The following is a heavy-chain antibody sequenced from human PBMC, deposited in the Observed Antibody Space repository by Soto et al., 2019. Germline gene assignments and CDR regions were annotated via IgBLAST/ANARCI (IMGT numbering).Heavy chain of an antibody. J-gene: IGHJ4*02. D-gene: IGHD1-1*01. V-gene: IGHV3-21*01. CDR1: GFTFSSYS. CDR2: ISSSSSYI. CDR3: ARDRNTSPAHKIADHFDY. Sequence: GGSLRLSCAASGFTFSSYSMNWVRQAPGKGLEWVSSISSSSSYIYYADSVKGRFTISRDNAKNSLYLQMNSLRAEDTAVYYCARDRNTSPAHKIADHFDYWGQGTLVTVSS.